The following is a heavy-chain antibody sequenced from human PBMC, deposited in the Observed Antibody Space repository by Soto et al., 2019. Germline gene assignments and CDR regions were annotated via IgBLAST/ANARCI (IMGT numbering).Heavy chain of an antibody. CDR3: AKYYYDSNTYFYRWFDP. Sequence: SETLSLTCAVSGGSISSGGYSWSWIRQPPGKGLEWIGYIYHSGSTYYNPSLKSRVTISVDRSKNQFSLKLSSVTAADTAVYYCAKYYYDSNTYFYRWFDPWGQGTLVTVSS. J-gene: IGHJ5*02. D-gene: IGHD3-22*01. CDR1: GGSISSGGYS. CDR2: IYHSGST. V-gene: IGHV4-30-2*01.